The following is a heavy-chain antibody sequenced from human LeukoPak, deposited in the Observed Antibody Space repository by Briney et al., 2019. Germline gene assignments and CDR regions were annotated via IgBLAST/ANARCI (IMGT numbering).Heavy chain of an antibody. CDR3: ARNDDLSPFFDS. CDR2: INPNIGGT. D-gene: IGHD3-3*01. V-gene: IGHV1-2*02. Sequence: ASVKVSCKASGYTSTAYYMHWVRQAPGQGLEWMGWINPNIGGTKYAQKFQGRVTMTRDTSISTAYMELSRLRSDDTAIYYCARNDDLSPFFDSWGQGTLVTVSS. CDR1: GYTSTAYY. J-gene: IGHJ4*02.